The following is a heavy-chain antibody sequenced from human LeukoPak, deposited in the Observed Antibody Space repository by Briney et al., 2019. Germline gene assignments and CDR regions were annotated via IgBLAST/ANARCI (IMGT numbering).Heavy chain of an antibody. Sequence: PGGSLRLSCTASGFTFGNYAMSWVRQAPGKGLEWVGFIRSKANGGTTEYAASVKGRFTISRDDSKSIAYLQMNSLKTEDTAVYYCTRRSNSGSSQDYWGQGTLVTVSS. V-gene: IGHV3-49*04. CDR3: TRRSNSGSSQDY. CDR2: IRSKANGGTT. D-gene: IGHD1-26*01. J-gene: IGHJ4*02. CDR1: GFTFGNYA.